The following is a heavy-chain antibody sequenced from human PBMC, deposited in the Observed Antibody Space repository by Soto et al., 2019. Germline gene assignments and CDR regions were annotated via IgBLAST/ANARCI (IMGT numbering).Heavy chain of an antibody. J-gene: IGHJ4*02. V-gene: IGHV1-8*01. CDR1: GYTFTSYD. D-gene: IGHD3-16*02. CDR3: ARGLGGRYDYIWGSYRYSRYYFDY. CDR2: MNPNSGNT. Sequence: VSCKASGYTFTSYDINWVRQATGQGLEWMGWMNPNSGNTGYAQKFQGRVTMTRNTSISTAYMELSSLRSEDTAVYYCARGLGGRYDYIWGSYRYSRYYFDYWGQGTLVTVSS.